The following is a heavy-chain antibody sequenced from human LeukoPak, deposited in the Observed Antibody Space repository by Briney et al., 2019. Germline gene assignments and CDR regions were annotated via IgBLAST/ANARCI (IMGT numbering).Heavy chain of an antibody. CDR3: ARAYYDSSGSVDY. Sequence: GASVKVSCKASGSTFTGYYMHWVRQAPGQGLEWMGWINPNSGGTNYAQKFQGRVTMTRDTSISTAYMELSRLRSDDTAVYYCARAYYDSSGSVDYWGQGTLVTVSS. V-gene: IGHV1-2*02. CDR2: INPNSGGT. J-gene: IGHJ4*02. CDR1: GSTFTGYY. D-gene: IGHD3-22*01.